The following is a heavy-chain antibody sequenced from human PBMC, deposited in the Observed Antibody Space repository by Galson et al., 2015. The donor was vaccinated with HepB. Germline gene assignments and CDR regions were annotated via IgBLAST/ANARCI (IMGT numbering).Heavy chain of an antibody. J-gene: IGHJ4*02. D-gene: IGHD3-16*02. Sequence: ETLSLTCIVSGGSIVNYYWSWIRQSPGKGLEWIGHIYYSGGANHNPSLKSRVTMSVDTSKNQFSLHLTSVTAADTAVYYCARLVSGIYRASSFDYWGQGAVVAVSS. V-gene: IGHV4-59*08. CDR2: IYYSGGA. CDR3: ARLVSGIYRASSFDY. CDR1: GGSIVNYY.